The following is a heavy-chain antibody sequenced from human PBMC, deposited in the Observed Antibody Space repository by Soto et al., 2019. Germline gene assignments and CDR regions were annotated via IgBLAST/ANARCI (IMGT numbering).Heavy chain of an antibody. J-gene: IGHJ4*02. D-gene: IGHD1-26*01. CDR3: AKKSGVGATWYFDY. V-gene: IGHV3-23*01. CDR2: LPEIGTNT. Sequence: GGSLRLSCAASGFTFRNYGISWGRQAPGKGLEWVSALPEIGTNTYYADSVKGRFTISRDNSKNTLFLQINNLRAGDTAVYYCAKKSGVGATWYFDYWGQGTLVTVSS. CDR1: GFTFRNYG.